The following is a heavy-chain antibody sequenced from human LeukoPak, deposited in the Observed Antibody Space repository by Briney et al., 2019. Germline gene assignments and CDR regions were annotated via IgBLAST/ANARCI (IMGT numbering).Heavy chain of an antibody. D-gene: IGHD3-10*01. V-gene: IGHV3-23*01. CDR1: GYSFTSYG. J-gene: IGHJ3*02. Sequence: GASVKVSCKASGYSFTSYGMSWVRQAPGKGLECVSAISGSGGSTYYADSVKGRFTISRDNSKNTLYLQMNSLRAEDTAVYYCATAYYYGSGSYFEAFDIWGQGTMVTVSS. CDR2: ISGSGGST. CDR3: ATAYYYGSGSYFEAFDI.